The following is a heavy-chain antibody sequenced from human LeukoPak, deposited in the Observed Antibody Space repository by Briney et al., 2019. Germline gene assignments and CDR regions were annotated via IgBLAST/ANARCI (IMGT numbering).Heavy chain of an antibody. CDR2: IKQDGSEK. V-gene: IGHV3-7*01. J-gene: IGHJ4*02. D-gene: IGHD6-19*01. CDR3: ARVQGSSGPGIFEY. CDR1: GFTFSNYW. Sequence: GGSLRLSCAASGFTFSNYWMSWVRQAPGKGLEWVANIKQDGSEKFYVDSVKGRLTISRDNAKNSLYLQMNSLRVEDTAVYYCARVQGSSGPGIFEYWGQGTLVTVSS.